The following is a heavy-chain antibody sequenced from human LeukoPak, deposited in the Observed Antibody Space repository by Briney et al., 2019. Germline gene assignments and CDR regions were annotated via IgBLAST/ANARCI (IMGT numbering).Heavy chain of an antibody. D-gene: IGHD1-26*01. CDR1: GGSISSYY. Sequence: SETLSLTCTVSGGSISSYYWSWIRQPPAKGLERIGYIYYNWSTTYNPSLTSRVTISVDTSKNQSSLKLSSVTAADTAVYYCARHFIGAVGAYSREDYFDYWGQGTLVTVSS. CDR3: ARHFIGAVGAYSREDYFDY. V-gene: IGHV4-59*08. J-gene: IGHJ4*02. CDR2: IYYNWST.